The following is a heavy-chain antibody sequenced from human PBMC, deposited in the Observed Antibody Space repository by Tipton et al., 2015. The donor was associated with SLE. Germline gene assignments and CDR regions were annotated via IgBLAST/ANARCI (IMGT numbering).Heavy chain of an antibody. V-gene: IGHV3-30*02. J-gene: IGHJ6*02. CDR3: WSGPQYLDYGMDV. CDR1: GFTFSSYG. D-gene: IGHD3-3*01. Sequence: SLRLSCAASGFTFSSYGMHWVRQAPGKGLEWVAFIRYDGSNKYYADSVKGRFTISRDNSKNTLYLQMNSLRAEDTAVYYCWSGPQYLDYGMDVWGQGTTVTVSS. CDR2: IRYDGSNK.